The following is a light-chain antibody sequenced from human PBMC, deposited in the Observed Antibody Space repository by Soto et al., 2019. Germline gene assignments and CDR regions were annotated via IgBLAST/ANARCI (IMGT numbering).Light chain of an antibody. CDR3: GSYTTSSNDV. CDR2: DVS. J-gene: IGLJ1*01. CDR1: ISDVGSYNY. Sequence: QSALTQPASVSVSPGQSITISCTGTISDVGSYNYVSWYQQYPGKAPKLMIYDVSTRPSGVSDRFSGSKSGNTASLTISGLRAEDEADYYCGSYTTSSNDVFGTGTKVTVL. V-gene: IGLV2-14*03.